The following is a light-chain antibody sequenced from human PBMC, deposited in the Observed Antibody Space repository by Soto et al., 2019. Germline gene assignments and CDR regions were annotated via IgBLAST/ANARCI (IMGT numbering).Light chain of an antibody. Sequence: QSVLTQPRSVSGSPGQSVTISCTGTSSDVGGYKYVSWYQHHPGKAPRLMIYDVSKRPSGVPDRFSGSKSGNTASLTISGLQAEDEADYYCCSYAGTYSFVFGGGPKLTVL. CDR3: CSYAGTYSFV. CDR1: SSDVGGYKY. J-gene: IGLJ2*01. V-gene: IGLV2-11*01. CDR2: DVS.